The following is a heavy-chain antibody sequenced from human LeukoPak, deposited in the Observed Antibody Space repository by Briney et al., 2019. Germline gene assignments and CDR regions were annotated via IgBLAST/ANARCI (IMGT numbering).Heavy chain of an antibody. CDR3: ARAEGIAAAGGAGDWFDP. J-gene: IGHJ5*02. CDR1: GGSISSDGYS. Sequence: PSETLSLTCAVSGGSISSDGYSWSWIRQPPGKGLEWIGYIYQSGTTNYNPSLKSRVTISVDRSKNQFSLKLSSVTAADTAVYYCARAEGIAAAGGAGDWFDPWGQGTLVTVSS. CDR2: IYQSGTT. D-gene: IGHD6-13*01. V-gene: IGHV4-30-2*01.